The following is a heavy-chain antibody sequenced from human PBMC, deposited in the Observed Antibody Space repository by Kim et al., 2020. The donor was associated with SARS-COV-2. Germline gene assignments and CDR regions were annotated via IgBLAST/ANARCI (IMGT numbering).Heavy chain of an antibody. Sequence: GGSLRLSCAASGFTFSSYWMSWVRQAPGKGLEWVANIKQDGSEKYYVDSVKGRFTISRDNAKNSLYLQMNSLRAEDTAVYYCARDQYYDSSETDYYYYYGMDVWGQGTTVTVSS. J-gene: IGHJ6*02. CDR2: IKQDGSEK. D-gene: IGHD3-22*01. V-gene: IGHV3-7*03. CDR1: GFTFSSYW. CDR3: ARDQYYDSSETDYYYYYGMDV.